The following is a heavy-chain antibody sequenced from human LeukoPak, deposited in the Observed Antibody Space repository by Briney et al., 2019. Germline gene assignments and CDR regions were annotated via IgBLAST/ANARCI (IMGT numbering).Heavy chain of an antibody. J-gene: IGHJ4*02. CDR1: GYSISSGYY. CDR2: ISHSGST. Sequence: KPSETLSLTCAVSGYSISSGYYWGWIRQPPGKGLEWIGSISHSGSTYYNPSLKSRVTISVDTSKNQFSLKLSSVTAADTAVYYCASVQEYSSSSWFDYWGQGTLVTVSS. CDR3: ASVQEYSSSSWFDY. D-gene: IGHD6-6*01. V-gene: IGHV4-38-2*01.